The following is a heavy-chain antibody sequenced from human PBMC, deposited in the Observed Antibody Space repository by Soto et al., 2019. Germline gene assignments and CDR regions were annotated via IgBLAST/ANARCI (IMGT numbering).Heavy chain of an antibody. CDR2: IYPGDSDT. CDR3: ARLFSYYYDSSGYRTHFDY. CDR1: GYSFTSYW. D-gene: IGHD3-22*01. V-gene: IGHV5-51*01. J-gene: IGHJ4*02. Sequence: GESLKISCKGSGYSFTSYWIGWVRQMPGKGLEWMGIIYPGDSDTRYSPSFQGPVTISADKSISTAYLQWSSLKASDTAMYYCARLFSYYYDSSGYRTHFDYWGQGTLVTVSS.